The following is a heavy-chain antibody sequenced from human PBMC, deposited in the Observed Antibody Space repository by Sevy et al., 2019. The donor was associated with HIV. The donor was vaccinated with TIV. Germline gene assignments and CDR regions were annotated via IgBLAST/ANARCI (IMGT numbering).Heavy chain of an antibody. D-gene: IGHD1-26*01. J-gene: IGHJ4*02. CDR3: ATGRQGATYGY. CDR2: ISYDGSDK. Sequence: GGSLRLSCAASGFNFRIYAMHWVRQAPGKGLEWVAVISYDGSDKFYAESVKGRFTISRDNSKNVVFLQLNSLRGDDTAVYYCATGRQGATYGYWGQGTPVTVSS. V-gene: IGHV3-30*03. CDR1: GFNFRIYA.